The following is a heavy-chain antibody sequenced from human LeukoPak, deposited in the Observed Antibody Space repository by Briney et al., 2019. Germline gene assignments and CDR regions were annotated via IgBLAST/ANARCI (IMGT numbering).Heavy chain of an antibody. Sequence: GRSLRLSCAASGFTFSSYAMHWVRQAPGKGLEWVAVISYDGSNKYYADSVKGRFTISRDNSKNTLYLQVNSLRAEDTAVYYCARVGGLYNWNDPVDYWGQGTLVTVSS. CDR1: GFTFSSYA. CDR3: ARVGGLYNWNDPVDY. V-gene: IGHV3-30*04. D-gene: IGHD1-1*01. J-gene: IGHJ4*02. CDR2: ISYDGSNK.